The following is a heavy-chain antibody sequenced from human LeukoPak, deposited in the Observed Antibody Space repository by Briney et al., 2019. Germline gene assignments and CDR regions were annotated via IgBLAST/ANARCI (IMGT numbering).Heavy chain of an antibody. CDR3: ARAGYCSGGSCYGSDY. D-gene: IGHD2-15*01. V-gene: IGHV3-33*01. CDR2: IWYDGSIQ. CDR1: GFTFSSYG. Sequence: GGSLRRSCAASGFTFSSYGMHWVRQAPGKGLEWVAAIWYDGSIQYYADSVKGRFTISRDNSKNTLYLQMDSLRAEDTAVYYCARAGYCSGGSCYGSDYWGQGTLVSVSP. J-gene: IGHJ4*02.